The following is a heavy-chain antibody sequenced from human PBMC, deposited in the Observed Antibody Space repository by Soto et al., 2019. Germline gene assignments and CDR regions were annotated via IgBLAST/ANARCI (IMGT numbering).Heavy chain of an antibody. CDR3: ARTSIAARSYYYYGMDV. CDR2: ISAYNGNT. CDR1: GYTFTSYG. V-gene: IGHV1-18*01. Sequence: ASVKVSCKASGYTFTSYGSSWVRQSPGQGLEWMGWISAYNGNTNYAQKLQGRVTMTTDTSTSTAYMELRSLRSDDTAVYYCARTSIAARSYYYYGMDVWGQGTTVTVSS. J-gene: IGHJ6*02. D-gene: IGHD6-6*01.